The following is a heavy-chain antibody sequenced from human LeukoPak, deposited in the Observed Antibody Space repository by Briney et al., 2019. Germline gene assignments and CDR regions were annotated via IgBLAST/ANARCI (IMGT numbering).Heavy chain of an antibody. V-gene: IGHV4-59*01. Sequence: SETLSLTCTVSGGSISSYYWSWIRQPPGKGLEWIGYIYYSGSTNYNPSLKSRVTISVDTSKNQFSLKLSSVTAADTAVYYCARALRVTGTTQAFDIWGQGTMVTVSS. J-gene: IGHJ3*02. CDR2: IYYSGST. CDR3: ARALRVTGTTQAFDI. D-gene: IGHD1-20*01. CDR1: GGSISSYY.